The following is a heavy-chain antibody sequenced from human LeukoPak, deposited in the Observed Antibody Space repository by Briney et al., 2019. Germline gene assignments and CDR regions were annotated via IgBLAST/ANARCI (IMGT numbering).Heavy chain of an antibody. Sequence: NPGGSLRLSCAASGFTFSNAWMSWVRQAPAKALQWVGRIKSKTDGCTTDYAAPVKARFTISRDDSKNTLYLQMNSLKTEDTAVYYCTTDLAAADYYYGMDVWGKGTTVTVSS. CDR1: GFTFSNAW. V-gene: IGHV3-15*01. CDR3: TTDLAAADYYYGMDV. D-gene: IGHD6-13*01. J-gene: IGHJ6*04. CDR2: IKSKTDGCTT.